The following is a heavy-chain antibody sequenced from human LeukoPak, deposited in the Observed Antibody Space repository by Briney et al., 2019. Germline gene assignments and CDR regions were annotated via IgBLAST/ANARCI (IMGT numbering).Heavy chain of an antibody. J-gene: IGHJ5*02. D-gene: IGHD5-18*01. CDR2: IYTSGST. V-gene: IGHV4-4*07. CDR1: GGSISSYY. CDR3: ARVARQLIASNWFDP. Sequence: PSETLSLTCTVSGGSISSYYWSWIRQPAGKGLEWIGRIYTSGSTNYSPSLKSRVTMSVDTSKNQFSLKLSSVTAADTAVYYCARVARQLIASNWFDPWGQGTLVTVSS.